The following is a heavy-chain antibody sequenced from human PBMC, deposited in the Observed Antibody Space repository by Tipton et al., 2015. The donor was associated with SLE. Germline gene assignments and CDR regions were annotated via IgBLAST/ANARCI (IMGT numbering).Heavy chain of an antibody. Sequence: TLSLTCTVSGASMRSGNSFWSWLPQHPGKGLEWIGYIYYTGSTYYHPSLQSLVTMSLDTSKNQFPLQVSSLTAPDPAVYYCSRDSRIAGSSALFDYWGEGTLVNVS. D-gene: IGHD6-6*01. CDR1: GASMRSGNSF. J-gene: IGHJ4*02. CDR3: SRDSRIAGSSALFDY. V-gene: IGHV4-31*01. CDR2: IYYTGST.